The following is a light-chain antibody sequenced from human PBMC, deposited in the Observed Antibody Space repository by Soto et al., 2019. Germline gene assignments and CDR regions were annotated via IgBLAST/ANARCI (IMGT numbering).Light chain of an antibody. Sequence: QSVLTQTPSISAAPGQTVTISCSGSSFNVGNNYVSWYQQLPGSPPKLLISENDKRPSDVPDRFSGSKSGTTATLGITGLQTGDEADYYCGTWDASLTAGVFGGGTKLTVL. V-gene: IGLV1-51*02. CDR1: SFNVGNNY. J-gene: IGLJ3*02. CDR3: GTWDASLTAGV. CDR2: END.